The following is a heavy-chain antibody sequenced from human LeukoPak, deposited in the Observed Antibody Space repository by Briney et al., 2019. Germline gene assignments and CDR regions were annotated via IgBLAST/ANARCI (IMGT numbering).Heavy chain of an antibody. V-gene: IGHV3-48*03. CDR1: GFPFSSYE. J-gene: IGHJ4*02. D-gene: IGHD3-22*01. CDR3: ARSSFYDSSGYYLDY. Sequence: GSLRLSCAASGFPFSSYEMNWVRQAPGKGLEWVSYISSSGSTIYYADSVKGRFTISRDNAKNSLYLQMNSLRAEDTAVYYCARSSFYDSSGYYLDYWGQGTLVTVSS. CDR2: ISSSGSTI.